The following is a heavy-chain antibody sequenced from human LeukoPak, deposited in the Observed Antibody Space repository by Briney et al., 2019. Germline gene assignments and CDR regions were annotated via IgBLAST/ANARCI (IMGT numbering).Heavy chain of an antibody. CDR2: LSSSGLSP. Sequence: GESLRLSCAGSGFSFNNYAMYWVRQAPGKGLEWVSALSSSGLSPYYADSVKGRFSISRDISKNTLYLQMKSLRAEDTAVYYCTKAGPDTYAFDIWGQGTMVTVSS. D-gene: IGHD2/OR15-2a*01. CDR1: GFSFNNYA. V-gene: IGHV3-23*01. J-gene: IGHJ3*02. CDR3: TKAGPDTYAFDI.